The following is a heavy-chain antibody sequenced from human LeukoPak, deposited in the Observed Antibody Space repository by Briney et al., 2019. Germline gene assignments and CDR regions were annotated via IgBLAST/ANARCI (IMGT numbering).Heavy chain of an antibody. V-gene: IGHV3-23*03. CDR3: AKRRGSGSYAYYFDY. Sequence: PGGSLRLSCAASGFTVSSSYMSWVRQAPGKGLEWVSVIYSGGSGSTYYADSVKGRFTISRDNSKNTLYLQMNSLRAEDTAVYYCAKRRGSGSYAYYFDYWGQGTLVTVSS. CDR1: GFTVSSSY. D-gene: IGHD3-10*01. J-gene: IGHJ4*02. CDR2: IYSGGSGST.